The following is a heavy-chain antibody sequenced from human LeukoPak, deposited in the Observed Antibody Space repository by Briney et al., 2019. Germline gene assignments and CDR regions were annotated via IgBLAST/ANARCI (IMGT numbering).Heavy chain of an antibody. J-gene: IGHJ4*02. Sequence: GGSLRLSCAGSGFTFNNYAMSWVRRAPRKGLEWVSTIMIGGDGKHYADSVKGRFAISRDRSESTLYLQMNGLRADDTAVYYCVRAAPRDCSPASCSLFDTWGQGTLVTVSS. CDR3: VRAAPRDCSPASCSLFDT. CDR2: IMIGGDGK. CDR1: GFTFNNYA. V-gene: IGHV3-23*01. D-gene: IGHD2-2*01.